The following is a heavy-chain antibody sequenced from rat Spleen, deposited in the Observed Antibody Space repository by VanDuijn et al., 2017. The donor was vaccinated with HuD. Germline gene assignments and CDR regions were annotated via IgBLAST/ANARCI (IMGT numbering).Heavy chain of an antibody. Sequence: EVQLVESNGGLVQPGRSLKLSCAASGFTFNDHFMAWVRQAPTTGLEWVATISYGDSSGHSGTYYRDSVKCRFTISRDNAKSTLSLQMDSLRSEDTATYYCATGLQWGQGVMVTVSS. J-gene: IGHJ2*01. CDR2: ISYGDSSGHSGT. V-gene: IGHV5-29*01. D-gene: IGHD1-1*01. CDR1: GFTFNDHF. CDR3: ATGLQ.